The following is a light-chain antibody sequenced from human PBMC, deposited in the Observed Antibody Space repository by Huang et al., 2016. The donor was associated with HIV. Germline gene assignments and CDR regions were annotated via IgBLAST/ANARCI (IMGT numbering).Light chain of an antibody. Sequence: EIVMTQSPATLSVSPGERVTLPCRASQSVRNTLAWYQQKRGQAPRRLVYGASARATGFPARFSGNGSGTDFTLTISSLQSEDFATYYCQHYNYWPFTFGPGTKVDVK. CDR3: QHYNYWPFT. J-gene: IGKJ3*01. CDR1: QSVRNT. V-gene: IGKV3-15*01. CDR2: GAS.